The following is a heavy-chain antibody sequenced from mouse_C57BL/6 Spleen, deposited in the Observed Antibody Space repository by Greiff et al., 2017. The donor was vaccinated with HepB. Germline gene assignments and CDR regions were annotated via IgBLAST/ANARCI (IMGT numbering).Heavy chain of an antibody. CDR2: IYPGDGDT. J-gene: IGHJ1*03. D-gene: IGHD2-1*01. CDR3: ARPAIYYGNYTYWYFDV. CDR1: GYAFSSYW. Sequence: VQLQQSGAELVKPGASVKISCKASGYAFSSYWMNWVKQRPGKGLEWIGQIYPGDGDTNYNGKFKGKATLTADKSSSTAYMQLSSLTSEDSAVYFCARPAIYYGNYTYWYFDVWGTGTTVTVSS. V-gene: IGHV1-80*01.